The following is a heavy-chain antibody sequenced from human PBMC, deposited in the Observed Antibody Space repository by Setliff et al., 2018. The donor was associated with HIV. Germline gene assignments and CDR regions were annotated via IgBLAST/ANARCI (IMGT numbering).Heavy chain of an antibody. V-gene: IGHV1-18*01. CDR2: ISPYDLSE. CDR3: ARQFSNSFDS. CDR1: GYTFSTYG. Sequence: GASVKVSCKASGYTFSTYGLTWVRQAPGQGPEWMGWISPYDLSERTSQRFRGRVTMTRDTSINAAYLDLSGLTSDDTAVYYCARQFSNSFDSWGQGTLVTVSS. J-gene: IGHJ4*02. D-gene: IGHD7-27*01.